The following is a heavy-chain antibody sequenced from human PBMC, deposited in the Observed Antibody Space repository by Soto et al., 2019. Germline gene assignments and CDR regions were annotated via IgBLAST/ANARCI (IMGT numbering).Heavy chain of an antibody. CDR3: AKDGPYYEGSGSRSPLPYYYYGMDV. D-gene: IGHD3-10*01. Sequence: SETLSLTCTVSGGSISSYYWSWIRQPPGKGLEWIGYIYYSGSTNYNPSLKSRVTISVDTSKNQFSLKLSSVTAEDTAAYFCAKDGPYYEGSGSRSPLPYYYYGMDVWGQGTTVTVSS. V-gene: IGHV4-59*01. CDR2: IYYSGST. CDR1: GGSISSYY. J-gene: IGHJ6*02.